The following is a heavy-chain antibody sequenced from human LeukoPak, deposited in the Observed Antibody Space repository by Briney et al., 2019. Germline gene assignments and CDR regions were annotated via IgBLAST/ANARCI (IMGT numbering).Heavy chain of an antibody. D-gene: IGHD1-26*01. CDR2: ISGSGGST. CDR3: AKERGSNLYYYYGMDV. V-gene: IGHV3-23*01. CDR1: GFTFSSYA. J-gene: IGHJ6*02. Sequence: GGSLRLSCAASGFTFSSYAMSWVRQAPGKGLEWVSAISGSGGSTYYADSVKGRFTISRDNSKNTLYLQMSSLRAEDTAVYYCAKERGSNLYYYYGMDVWGQGTTVTVSS.